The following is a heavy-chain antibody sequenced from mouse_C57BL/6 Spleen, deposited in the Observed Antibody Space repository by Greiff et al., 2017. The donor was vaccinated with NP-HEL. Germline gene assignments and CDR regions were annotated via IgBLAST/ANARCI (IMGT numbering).Heavy chain of an antibody. CDR1: GFTFSDYG. D-gene: IGHD1-1*01. CDR3: ARSTVVALLYWYFDV. J-gene: IGHJ1*03. CDR2: ISSGSSTI. V-gene: IGHV5-17*01. Sequence: EVMLMESGGGLVKPGGSLKLSCAASGFTFSDYGMHWVRQAPEKGLEWVAYISSGSSTIYYADTVKGRFTISRDNAKNTLFLQMTSLRSEDTAMYYCARSTVVALLYWYFDVWGTGTTVTVSS.